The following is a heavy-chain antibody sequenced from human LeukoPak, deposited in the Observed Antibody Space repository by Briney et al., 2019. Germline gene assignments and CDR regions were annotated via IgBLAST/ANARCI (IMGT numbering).Heavy chain of an antibody. V-gene: IGHV4-34*01. D-gene: IGHD3-10*01. CDR1: GGSFSGYY. Sequence: PSETLSLTCAVYGGSFSGYYWSWIRQPPGKGLEWIGGINHSGSTNYNPSLKSRVTISVDTSKNQFSLKLSSVTAADTAVYYCARVGRYGSGSYGPNWFDPWGRGTLVTVSS. CDR3: ARVGRYGSGSYGPNWFDP. J-gene: IGHJ5*02. CDR2: INHSGST.